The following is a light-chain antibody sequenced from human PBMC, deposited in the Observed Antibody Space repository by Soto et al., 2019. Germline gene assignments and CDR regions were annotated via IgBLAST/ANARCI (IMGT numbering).Light chain of an antibody. CDR1: QSISSY. J-gene: IGKJ3*01. V-gene: IGKV1-39*01. Sequence: DIQMTQSPSALSASVGDRVTLTCRASQSISSYLNWYQQKPGKAPKLLIYAAFNLQSGVPSRFSGSGSGTDFTLTISSLQPEDFATYYCQQSYSTPHTFGPGTKVEIK. CDR3: QQSYSTPHT. CDR2: AAF.